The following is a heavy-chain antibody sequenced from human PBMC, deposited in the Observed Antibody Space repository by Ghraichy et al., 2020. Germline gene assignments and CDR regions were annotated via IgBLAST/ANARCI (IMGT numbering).Heavy chain of an antibody. V-gene: IGHV6-1*01. J-gene: IGHJ4*02. CDR1: GDSVSSNSAA. CDR3: ARDHIHLSSGWFDN. CDR2: TYYRSKWYD. D-gene: IGHD6-19*01. Sequence: SQTLSLTCAISGDSVSSNSAAWNWIRQSPSRGLEWLGRTYYRSKWYDDYAVSVKSRITINPDTSKNQFSLHLNSVTPEDTAVYYCARDHIHLSSGWFDNWGQGTLVTVSS.